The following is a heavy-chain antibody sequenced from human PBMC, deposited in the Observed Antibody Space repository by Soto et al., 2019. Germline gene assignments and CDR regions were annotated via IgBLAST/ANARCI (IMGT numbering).Heavy chain of an antibody. V-gene: IGHV1-18*01. Sequence: QVQLVQSGAEVKKPGASVKVSCKASGYTFTNYGINWVRQAPGQGLEWLGWVSAYNGERRYAQRVQARVIMTTDTSTTTAYMELRSLRSDDTAVYYFSRGTSIPASGAYWGQGTLVTVSS. J-gene: IGHJ4*01. CDR1: GYTFTNYG. D-gene: IGHD6-6*01. CDR3: SRGTSIPASGAY. CDR2: VSAYNGER.